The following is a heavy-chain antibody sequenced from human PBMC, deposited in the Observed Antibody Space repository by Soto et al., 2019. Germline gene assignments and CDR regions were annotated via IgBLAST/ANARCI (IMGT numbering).Heavy chain of an antibody. CDR2: IWYDGSNK. CDR1: GFTFSSYG. D-gene: IGHD5-12*01. CDR3: ARAGYRADAFDI. Sequence: GGSLRLSCAASGFTFSSYGMHWVRQAPGKGLEWVAVIWYDGSNKYYADSVKGRFTISRDNSKNTLYLQMNSLRAEDTAVYYCARAGYRADAFDIWGQGTMVTVSS. J-gene: IGHJ3*02. V-gene: IGHV3-33*01.